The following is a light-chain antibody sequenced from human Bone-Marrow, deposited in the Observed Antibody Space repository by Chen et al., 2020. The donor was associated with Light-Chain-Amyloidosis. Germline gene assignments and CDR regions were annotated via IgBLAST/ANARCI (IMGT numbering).Light chain of an antibody. CDR3: QQFNSYSIT. J-gene: IGKJ5*01. V-gene: IGKV1-13*02. Sequence: AIQLTQSPSSLSASVGDRVTITCRASQGISSALAWNQQKPGKAPKLLIYDASSLESGVPSRFSGSGSGTDFTLTISSLQPEDFATYYCQQFNSYSITFGQGTRLEIK. CDR2: DAS. CDR1: QGISSA.